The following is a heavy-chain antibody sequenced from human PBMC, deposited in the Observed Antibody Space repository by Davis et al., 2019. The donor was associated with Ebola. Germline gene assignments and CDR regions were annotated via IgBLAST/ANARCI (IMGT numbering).Heavy chain of an antibody. CDR3: ARGEGGANQILFQH. Sequence: PSETLSLTCTVSGGSISSSGDFWTWIRQYPGKGLEWIGYISHSGNTYYNPSLESRVTISVDTSKNQFSLKLSSVTAADTAVYYCARGEGGANQILFQHWGQGTLVTVSS. CDR2: ISHSGNT. CDR1: GGSISSSGDF. D-gene: IGHD1-14*01. V-gene: IGHV4-31*03. J-gene: IGHJ1*01.